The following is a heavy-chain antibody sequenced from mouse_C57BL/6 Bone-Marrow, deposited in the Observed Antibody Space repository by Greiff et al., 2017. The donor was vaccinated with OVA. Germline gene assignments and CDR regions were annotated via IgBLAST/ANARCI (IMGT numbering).Heavy chain of an antibody. Sequence: VKLMESGAELARPGASVKLSCKASGYTFTSYGISWVKQRTGQGLEWIGEIYPRSGNTYYNEKFKSKATLTVDKSSSTAYMQLSSLTSEDSAVYYCARLGLRRPDYWGQGTTLTVSS. CDR3: ARLGLRRPDY. J-gene: IGHJ2*01. CDR1: GYTFTSYG. CDR2: IYPRSGNT. D-gene: IGHD2-4*01. V-gene: IGHV1-81*01.